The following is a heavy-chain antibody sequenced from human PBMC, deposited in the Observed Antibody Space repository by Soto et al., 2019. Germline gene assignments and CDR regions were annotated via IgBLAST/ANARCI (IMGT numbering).Heavy chain of an antibody. CDR3: AVTRSGVIAPDFDY. Sequence: EVQLLESGGGLVQPGGSLRLSCAASGFTFSSDAMSWVRQAPGKGLEWVSAISGSGGSTYYADSVKGRFTISRDNSKNTLYLQMNSLRAEDTAVYYCAVTRSGVIAPDFDYWGQGTLVTVSS. D-gene: IGHD3-16*02. CDR2: ISGSGGST. CDR1: GFTFSSDA. V-gene: IGHV3-23*01. J-gene: IGHJ4*02.